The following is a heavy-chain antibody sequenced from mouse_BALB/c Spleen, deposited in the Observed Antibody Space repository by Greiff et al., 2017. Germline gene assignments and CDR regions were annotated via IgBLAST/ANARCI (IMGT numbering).Heavy chain of an antibody. CDR3: ARATTDYLDY. J-gene: IGHJ2*01. D-gene: IGHD5-5*01. V-gene: IGHV7-3*02. CDR2: IRNKANGYTT. Sequence: EVQRVESGGGLVQPGGSLRLSCATSGFTFTDYYMSWVRQPPGKALEWLGFIRNKANGYTTEYSASVKGRFTISRDNSQSILYLQMNTLRAEDSATYYCARATTDYLDYWGQGTTLTVSS. CDR1: GFTFTDYY.